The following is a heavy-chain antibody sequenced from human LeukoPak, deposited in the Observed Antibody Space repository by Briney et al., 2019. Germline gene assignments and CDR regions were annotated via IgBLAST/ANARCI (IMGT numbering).Heavy chain of an antibody. CDR2: ISGSGGST. Sequence: PGGSLRLSCAASGFTCSSYAMSWVRQAPGKGLEWVSAISGSGGSTYCADSVKGRFTISRDDSKNTLYLQMNSLRAEDTAVYSCAKGTLPPSGDKYFFDYWGPGTLVTVSS. CDR3: AKGTLPPSGDKYFFDY. J-gene: IGHJ4*02. CDR1: GFTCSSYA. V-gene: IGHV3-23*01. D-gene: IGHD2-15*01.